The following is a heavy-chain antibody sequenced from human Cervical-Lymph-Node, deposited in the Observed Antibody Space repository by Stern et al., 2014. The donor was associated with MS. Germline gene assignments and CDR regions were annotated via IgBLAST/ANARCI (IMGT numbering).Heavy chain of an antibody. CDR3: ARVEPGTGYWYFDL. V-gene: IGHV4-4*02. CDR2: IYHSGSP. J-gene: IGHJ2*01. Sequence: QVQLQESGPGLVKPSGTLSLTCAVSGGSISTYNWWSWIRQAPGQGLEWIGEIYHSGSPNYNPSLKSRVTMSVDKSKNWFSLTLISVTAADTAVYYCARVEPGTGYWYFDLWGRGTLVTVSS. CDR1: GGSISTYNW. D-gene: IGHD3/OR15-3a*01.